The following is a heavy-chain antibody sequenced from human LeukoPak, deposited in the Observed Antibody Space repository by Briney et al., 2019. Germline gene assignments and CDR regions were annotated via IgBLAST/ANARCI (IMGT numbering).Heavy chain of an antibody. V-gene: IGHV3-21*01. J-gene: IGHJ4*02. CDR1: GFTFSTHS. Sequence: GGSLRLSCAASGFTFSTHSMYWVRQAPGKGLEWVSSISASSNFIHYAESVRGRFTISRDNAKNSLYLQMNSLRAEDTAVYYCARGGEAAFDYWGQGTLVTVSS. D-gene: IGHD2-15*01. CDR3: ARGGEAAFDY. CDR2: ISASSNFI.